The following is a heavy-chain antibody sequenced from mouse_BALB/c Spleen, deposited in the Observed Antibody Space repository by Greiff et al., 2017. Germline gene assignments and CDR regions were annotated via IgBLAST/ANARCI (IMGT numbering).Heavy chain of an antibody. CDR1: GFTFSSFG. Sequence: EVKLMESGGGLVQPGGSRKLSCAASGFTFSSFGMHWVRQAPEKGLEWVAYISSGSSTIYYADTVKGRFTISRDNPKNTLFLQMTSLRSEDTAMYYCARGIYYGTPYAMDYWGQGTSVTVSS. CDR3: ARGIYYGTPYAMDY. J-gene: IGHJ4*01. V-gene: IGHV5-17*02. CDR2: ISSGSSTI. D-gene: IGHD2-1*01.